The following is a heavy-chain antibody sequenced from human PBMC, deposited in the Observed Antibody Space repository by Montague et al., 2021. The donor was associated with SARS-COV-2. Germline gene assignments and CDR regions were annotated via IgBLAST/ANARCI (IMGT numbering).Heavy chain of an antibody. V-gene: IGHV3-7*03. CDR2: IKPDGGEK. CDR3: ARDSRIVGATGGMDV. CDR1: GFTFSSYW. D-gene: IGHD1-26*01. Sequence: SLRLSCAASGFTFSSYWMSWVRQTPGKGLEWVANIKPDGGEKHYVDSVKGRFTISRDNAKNSLNLQMDSLRAEDTALYYCARDSRIVGATGGMDVWGQGALVTVSS. J-gene: IGHJ4*02.